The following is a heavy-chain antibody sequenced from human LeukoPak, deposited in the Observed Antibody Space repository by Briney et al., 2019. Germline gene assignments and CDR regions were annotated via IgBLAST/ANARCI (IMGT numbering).Heavy chain of an antibody. CDR3: AKARIIGVGWAQFDS. V-gene: IGHV3-74*01. CDR1: GFTFSTYW. J-gene: IGHJ4*02. Sequence: GGSLRLSCAASGFTFSTYWMHWVRQAPGKGLVWVSRFNSDGRSTYFADSVKGRCTISSDNSKNTVYLQMNSLRADDTAIYYCAKARIIGVGWAQFDSWGQGSLVTVSS. CDR2: FNSDGRST. D-gene: IGHD2-21*01.